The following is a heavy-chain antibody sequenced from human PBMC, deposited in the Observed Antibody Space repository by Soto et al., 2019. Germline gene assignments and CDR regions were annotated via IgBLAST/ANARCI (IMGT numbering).Heavy chain of an antibody. CDR1: GGTFSSYA. CDR3: ARGRYCSSTSCYLYYYYYGMDV. D-gene: IGHD2-2*01. Sequence: QVQLVQSGAEVKKPGSSVKVSCKASGGTFSSYAISWVRQAPGQGLEWMGGIIPIFGTANYAQKFQGRVTITGDESTSTAYMELSSLRSEDTAVYYCARGRYCSSTSCYLYYYYYGMDVWGQGTTVTVSS. CDR2: IIPIFGTA. V-gene: IGHV1-69*01. J-gene: IGHJ6*02.